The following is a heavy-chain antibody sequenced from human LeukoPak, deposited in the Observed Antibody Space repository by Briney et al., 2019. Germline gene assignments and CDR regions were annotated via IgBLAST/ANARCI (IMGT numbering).Heavy chain of an antibody. V-gene: IGHV3-30-3*01. CDR3: ARAGRADGDYHYFDY. Sequence: GGSLRLSCAASGVIFNNFAFHWVRQAPGKGLEWVAAVSYDGTNEYYAEPVRGRLTISRDNSKNTLYLQMNSLRDVDTAIYFCARAGRADGDYHYFDYWGQGTLVTVSS. CDR1: GVIFNNFA. D-gene: IGHD4-17*01. CDR2: VSYDGTNE. J-gene: IGHJ4*02.